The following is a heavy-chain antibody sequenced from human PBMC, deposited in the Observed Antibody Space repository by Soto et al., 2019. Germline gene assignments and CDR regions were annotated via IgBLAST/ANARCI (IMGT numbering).Heavy chain of an antibody. V-gene: IGHV3-30*04. CDR1: GFTFNSYP. CDR3: ARDPYFDY. Sequence: QVHLVESGGGVVQPGRSLRLSCEASGFTFNSYPIHWVRQAPGKGLERVAVISYDGRNDYYGDSVRGRFTISRDNSKNTVYLQMNSLTPEDTAVYYCARDPYFDYWGQGTLVTVSS. CDR2: ISYDGRND. J-gene: IGHJ4*02.